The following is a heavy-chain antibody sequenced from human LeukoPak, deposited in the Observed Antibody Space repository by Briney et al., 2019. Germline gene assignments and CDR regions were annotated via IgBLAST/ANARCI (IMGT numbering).Heavy chain of an antibody. CDR1: GFTFNSYA. V-gene: IGHV3-64D*06. J-gene: IGHJ6*02. CDR3: ARDLAVVVVAAKLHYYYYGMDV. CDR2: ISCRWGRT. D-gene: IGHD2-15*01. Sequence: GGSVTLSCSLSGFTFNSYAMQWVRHAPGEGVEYVSAISCRWGRTYYADSVKGRFTISRDNSKNTLYLQMSSLRAEDTAVYYCARDLAVVVVAAKLHYYYYGMDVWGQGTTVTVSS.